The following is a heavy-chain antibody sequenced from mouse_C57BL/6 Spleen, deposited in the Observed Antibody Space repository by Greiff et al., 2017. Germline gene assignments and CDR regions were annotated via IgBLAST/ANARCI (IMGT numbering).Heavy chain of an antibody. CDR1: GYTFTNYW. CDR2: IYPGGGYT. CDR3: ASGAGDAMDY. D-gene: IGHD4-1*01. J-gene: IGHJ4*01. V-gene: IGHV1-63*01. Sequence: QVQLQQSGAELVRPGTSVKMSCKASGYTFTNYWIGWAKQRPGHGLEWIGDIYPGGGYTNYNEKFKGKATLTADKSSSTAYMQFSSLTSEDSAIYYCASGAGDAMDYWGQGTSVTVSS.